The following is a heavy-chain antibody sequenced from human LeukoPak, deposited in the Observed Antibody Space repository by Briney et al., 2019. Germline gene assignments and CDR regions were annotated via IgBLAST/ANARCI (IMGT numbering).Heavy chain of an antibody. D-gene: IGHD5-24*01. CDR1: GFNFNNYM. Sequence: GGSLRLSCTASGFNFNNYMMNWVRQAPGKGPEWVSYISSSSGSIYYADSVKGRFTISRDNAKNSLYLKMNSLRAEDTAVYYCVGALIATGDAFDTWGQGTLVTVSS. V-gene: IGHV3-48*01. J-gene: IGHJ3*02. CDR2: ISSSSGSI. CDR3: VGALIATGDAFDT.